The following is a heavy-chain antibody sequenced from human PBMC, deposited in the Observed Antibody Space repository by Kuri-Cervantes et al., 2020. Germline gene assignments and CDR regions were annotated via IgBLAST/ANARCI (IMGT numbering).Heavy chain of an antibody. J-gene: IGHJ4*02. Sequence: GESLKISWAASGFTFSSYGMHWVRQAPGKGLEWVAVIWYDGSNKYYADSVKGRFTISRDNSKNTLYLQMNSLRAEDTAVYYCARGVTTVGRFDYWGQGTLVTVSS. CDR2: IWYDGSNK. D-gene: IGHD4-17*01. V-gene: IGHV3-33*01. CDR3: ARGVTTVGRFDY. CDR1: GFTFSSYG.